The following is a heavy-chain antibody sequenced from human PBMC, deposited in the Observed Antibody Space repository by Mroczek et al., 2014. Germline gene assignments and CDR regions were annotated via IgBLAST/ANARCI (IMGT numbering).Heavy chain of an antibody. CDR3: ARDPKRGDYLDWFDP. Sequence: ESGGGLVQPGGSLRLSCAASGFTFSSYWMSWVRQAPGKGLEWVANIKQDGSEKYYVDSVKGRFTISRDNAKNSLYLQMNSLRAEDTAVYYCARDPKRGDYLDWFDPWGQGTLVTVSS. V-gene: IGHV3-7*01. D-gene: IGHD7-27*01. J-gene: IGHJ5*02. CDR1: GFTFSSYW. CDR2: IKQDGSEK.